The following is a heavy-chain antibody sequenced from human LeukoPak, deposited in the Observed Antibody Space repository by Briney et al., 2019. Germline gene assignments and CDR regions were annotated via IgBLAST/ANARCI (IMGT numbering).Heavy chain of an antibody. V-gene: IGHV1-69*05. CDR2: IIPIFGTA. J-gene: IGHJ4*02. CDR3: ARDGEVGADLDY. D-gene: IGHD1-26*01. CDR1: GGTFSSYA. Sequence: GASVKVSCKASGGTFSSYAISWVRQAPGQGLEWMGGIIPIFGTANYAQKFQGRVTMTRDTSTSTAYMELRSLRSDDTAVYYCARDGEVGADLDYWGQGTLVTVSS.